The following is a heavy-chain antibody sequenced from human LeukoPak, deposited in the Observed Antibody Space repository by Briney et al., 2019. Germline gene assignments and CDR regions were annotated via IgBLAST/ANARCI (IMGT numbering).Heavy chain of an antibody. Sequence: GGSLRLSCAASGFTVGDNYMSWVRQAPGKGLEWVSVIYSGGSIYYTDSVKGRFTISRHNSKNTLYLQMNSLRTEDTAVYYCATLRDGYEFDYWGQGTLVTVSS. CDR2: IYSGGSI. V-gene: IGHV3-53*04. J-gene: IGHJ4*02. D-gene: IGHD5-24*01. CDR1: GFTVGDNY. CDR3: ATLRDGYEFDY.